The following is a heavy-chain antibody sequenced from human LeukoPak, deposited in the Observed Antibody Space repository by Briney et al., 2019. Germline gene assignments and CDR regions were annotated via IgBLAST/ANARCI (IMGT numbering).Heavy chain of an antibody. CDR3: ARAGEGTERQYFQH. D-gene: IGHD3-16*01. J-gene: IGHJ1*01. Sequence: SETPSLTCTVSGGSISSGSYYWSWIRQPAGKGLEWIGRIYTSGSTNYNPSLKSRVTISVDTSKNQFSLKLSSVTAADTAVYYCARAGEGTERQYFQHWGQGTLVTVSS. CDR1: GGSISSGSYY. CDR2: IYTSGST. V-gene: IGHV4-61*02.